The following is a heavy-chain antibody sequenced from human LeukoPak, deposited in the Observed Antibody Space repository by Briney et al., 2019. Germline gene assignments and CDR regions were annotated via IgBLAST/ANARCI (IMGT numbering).Heavy chain of an antibody. CDR2: IKQDGSEK. CDR3: AKDRTSYSGSYYYFDY. CDR1: GFTFSSYW. V-gene: IGHV3-7*01. D-gene: IGHD1-26*01. Sequence: GGSLRLSCAASGFTFSSYWMSWVRQAPGKGLEWVANIKQDGSEKYYVDSVKGRFTISRDNAKNSLYLQMNSLRAEDTAVYYCAKDRTSYSGSYYYFDYWGQGTLVTVSS. J-gene: IGHJ4*02.